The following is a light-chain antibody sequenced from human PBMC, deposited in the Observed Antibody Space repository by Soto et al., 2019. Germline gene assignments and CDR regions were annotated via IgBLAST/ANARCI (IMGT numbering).Light chain of an antibody. J-gene: IGLJ1*01. V-gene: IGLV2-11*01. CDR1: SSDVGGYNY. CDR3: CSYAASSRV. Sequence: QSALTQPRSVCGYPGQSVTISCTGTSSDVGGYNYVSWYQQHPGKAPKLMIYDVSKRPSGVPDRFSGSKSGNTASLTISGLQAEVAAHYYCCSYAASSRVFGTGTKVPV. CDR2: DVS.